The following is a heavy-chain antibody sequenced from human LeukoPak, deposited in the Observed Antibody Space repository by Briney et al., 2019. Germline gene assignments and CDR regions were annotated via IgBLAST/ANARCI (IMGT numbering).Heavy chain of an antibody. CDR2: INPNSGGT. D-gene: IGHD2-2*01. V-gene: IGHV1-2*02. CDR3: ARFGYCSSTSCYEAYYYYGMDV. Sequence: ASVKVSCKASGYTFTGYYMHWVRQAPGQGLEWMGWINPNSGGTNYAQKFQGRVTMTRDMSISTAYMELSRLRSDDTAVYYCARFGYCSSTSCYEAYYYYGMDVWGQGTTVTVSS. CDR1: GYTFTGYY. J-gene: IGHJ6*02.